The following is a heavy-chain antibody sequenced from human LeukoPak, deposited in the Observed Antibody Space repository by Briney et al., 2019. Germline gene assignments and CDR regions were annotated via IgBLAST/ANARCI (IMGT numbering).Heavy chain of an antibody. V-gene: IGHV3-43*01. CDR3: AKDLIRFLEWSAIDY. J-gene: IGHJ4*02. Sequence: GGSLRLSCAASGFTFDDYTMHWVRPAPGKGLEWVSLISWDGGSTYYADSVKGRFTISRDNSKNSLYLQMNSLRTEDTALYYCAKDLIRFLEWSAIDYWGQGTLVTVSS. D-gene: IGHD3-3*01. CDR2: ISWDGGST. CDR1: GFTFDDYT.